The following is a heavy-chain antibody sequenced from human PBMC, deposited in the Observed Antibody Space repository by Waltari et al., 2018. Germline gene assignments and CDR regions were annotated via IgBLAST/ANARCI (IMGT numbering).Heavy chain of an antibody. Sequence: QVQLVQSGAEVKKPGSSVKVSCKASGGTFSSYAISWVRQAPGQGLEWMGRINPNSGGTNYAQKFQGRVTMTRDTSISTAYMELNSLRSDDTAVYYCARGSQRLVGVYYYYYMDVWGKGTTVTVSS. D-gene: IGHD6-13*01. CDR3: ARGSQRLVGVYYYYYMDV. V-gene: IGHV1-2*06. CDR2: INPNSGGT. J-gene: IGHJ6*03. CDR1: GGTFSSYA.